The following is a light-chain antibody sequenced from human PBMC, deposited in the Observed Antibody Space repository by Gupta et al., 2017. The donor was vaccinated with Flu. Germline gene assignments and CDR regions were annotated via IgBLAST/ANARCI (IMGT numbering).Light chain of an antibody. V-gene: IGLV2-11*01. CDR2: DVT. CDR3: CSYGGSVWV. CDR1: SSDFGGYNY. J-gene: IGLJ3*02. Sequence: QSALTPPRSVSGSPGQSVTISCTGTSSDFGGYNYVSWYQQHPGNAPKLMIYDVTKRPSGVPGRFSGTKSNNTAPLTSSGLQAEDEADYYCCSYGGSVWVFGGGTKLTVL.